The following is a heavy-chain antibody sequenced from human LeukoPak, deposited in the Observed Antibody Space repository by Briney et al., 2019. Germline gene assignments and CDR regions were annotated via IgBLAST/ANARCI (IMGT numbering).Heavy chain of an antibody. Sequence: SETLSLTCTVSGGSISSSSYYWGWIRQPPGQGLEWIGSIYYSGSTYYNPSLKSRVTISVDTSKNQFSLKLSSVTAADTAVYYCARFVVVPAAPPGCFDYWGQGTLVTVSS. CDR2: IYYSGST. V-gene: IGHV4-39*01. D-gene: IGHD2-2*01. CDR3: ARFVVVPAAPPGCFDY. CDR1: GGSISSSSYY. J-gene: IGHJ4*02.